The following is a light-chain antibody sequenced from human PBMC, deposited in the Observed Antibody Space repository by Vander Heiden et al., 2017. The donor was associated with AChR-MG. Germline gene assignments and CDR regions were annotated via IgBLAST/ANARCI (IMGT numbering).Light chain of an antibody. V-gene: IGLV2-14*01. CDR1: SSDVGGYNY. Sequence: QSALTPPPSVSGSPGQSITISCPGTSSDVGGYNYVSGYQQHPGKAPKLMIYEVSNRPSGVSNRFAGSKSGNTASLTISGLQAEDEADYYCSSYTSSSTPYVFGTGTKVTVL. CDR2: EVS. CDR3: SSYTSSSTPYV. J-gene: IGLJ1*01.